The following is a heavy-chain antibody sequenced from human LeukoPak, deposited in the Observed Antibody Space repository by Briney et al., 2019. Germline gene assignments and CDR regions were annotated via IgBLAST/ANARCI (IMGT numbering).Heavy chain of an antibody. D-gene: IGHD2-2*01. J-gene: IGHJ5*02. V-gene: IGHV1-2*02. CDR1: GYTFTGYY. Sequence: WASVKVSCKASGYTFTGYYMHWVRQAPGQGLEWMGWINPNSGGTNYAQKFQGRVTMTRDTSISTAYMELSRLRSDDTAVYYCARAKKYCSSTSCYSGNWFDPWGQGTLVTVSP. CDR2: INPNSGGT. CDR3: ARAKKYCSSTSCYSGNWFDP.